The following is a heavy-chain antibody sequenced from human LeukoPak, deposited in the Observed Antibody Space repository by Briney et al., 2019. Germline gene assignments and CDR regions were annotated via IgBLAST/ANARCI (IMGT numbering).Heavy chain of an antibody. V-gene: IGHV4-39*01. D-gene: IGHD2-21*02. Sequence: SETLSLTCTVSGGSITSDNDHWDWIRQPPGKGLEWIGSVHHTGAIYYNPSLRSRVTISVDTSKNQFSLKVTSVTAADTAAYYCARRLSYYDYWGQGTLVTVSS. CDR3: ARRLSYYDY. J-gene: IGHJ4*02. CDR2: VHHTGAI. CDR1: GGSITSDNDH.